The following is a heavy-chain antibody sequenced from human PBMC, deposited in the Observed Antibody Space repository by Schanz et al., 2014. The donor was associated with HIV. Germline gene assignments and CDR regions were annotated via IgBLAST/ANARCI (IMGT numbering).Heavy chain of an antibody. CDR1: GFTFSSLG. Sequence: EVQLLESGGDLVQPGGSLRLSCAASGFTFSSLGMSWVRQAPGEGLEWVSGISEFGGSAWYADSVKGRFTISRDNSKNRVFLQMNSLRTEDTAVYYCAKSQKGASCCFPLDSWGQGTLVTVFS. D-gene: IGHD2-2*01. J-gene: IGHJ4*02. V-gene: IGHV3-23*01. CDR3: AKSQKGASCCFPLDS. CDR2: ISEFGGSA.